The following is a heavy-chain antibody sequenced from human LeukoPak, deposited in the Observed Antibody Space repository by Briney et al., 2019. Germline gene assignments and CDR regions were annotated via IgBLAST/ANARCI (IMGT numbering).Heavy chain of an antibody. D-gene: IGHD2-2*01. J-gene: IGHJ6*02. CDR3: ARVYPPSTSTRGYGLDV. CDR2: ISSSSSYI. V-gene: IGHV3-21*01. CDR1: GFTFSSYS. Sequence: GESLRLSCAASGFTFSSYSMNWVRQAPGKGLEWVSAISSSSSYIYYADSVKGRVAISRDNAKNSLYLQMNSLRAEDTAVYYCARVYPPSTSTRGYGLDVWGQGTTVTVSS.